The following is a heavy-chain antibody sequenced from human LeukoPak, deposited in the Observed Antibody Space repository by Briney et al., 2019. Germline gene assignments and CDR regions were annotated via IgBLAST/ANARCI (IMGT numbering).Heavy chain of an antibody. Sequence: SSETLSLTCTVSGGSISSYYWSWIRQPPGKGLEWIGYIYYSGSTNYNPSLKSRVTISVDTSKTQFSLKLSSVTAADTAVYYCAREEGSSTSYYYYYMDVWGKGTTVTVSS. CDR2: IYYSGST. V-gene: IGHV4-59*01. J-gene: IGHJ6*03. CDR1: GGSISSYY. D-gene: IGHD2-2*01. CDR3: AREEGSSTSYYYYYMDV.